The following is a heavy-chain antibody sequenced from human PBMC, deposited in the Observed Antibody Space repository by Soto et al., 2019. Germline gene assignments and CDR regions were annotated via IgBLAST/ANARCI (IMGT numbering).Heavy chain of an antibody. V-gene: IGHV1-46*03. J-gene: IGHJ4*02. Sequence: GAPVKVSRPASVYIFSSYYIPWVGQAPGQGLEWMGWINPFDGSRMFAQSFQGRVTMTRDTSTSTVYMEVSSLRSEDTAVYYCSRVDPGETSPFDHWGQGTLVTVSS. CDR1: VYIFSSYY. CDR2: INPFDGSR. D-gene: IGHD3-10*01. CDR3: SRVDPGETSPFDH.